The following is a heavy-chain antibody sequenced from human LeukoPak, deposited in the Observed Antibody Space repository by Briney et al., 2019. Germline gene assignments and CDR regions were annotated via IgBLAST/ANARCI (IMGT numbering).Heavy chain of an antibody. J-gene: IGHJ4*02. CDR1: GGSISSYY. Sequence: SETLSLTCTVSGGSISSYYWSWIRQPPGKGLEWIGYIYYSGSTNYNPSLKSRVTISVDTSKNQFSLKLSSVTAADTAVYYCARQWDGDYGFDYWGQGTLVTVSS. D-gene: IGHD4-17*01. CDR3: ARQWDGDYGFDY. CDR2: IYYSGST. V-gene: IGHV4-59*01.